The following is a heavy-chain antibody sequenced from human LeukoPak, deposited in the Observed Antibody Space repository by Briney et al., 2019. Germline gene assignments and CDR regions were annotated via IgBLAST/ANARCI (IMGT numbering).Heavy chain of an antibody. CDR3: ARDVTMVELGWFDP. CDR1: GFTFDDYG. CDR2: INWNGGST. J-gene: IGHJ5*02. Sequence: GGSLRLSCAASGFTFDDYGMSWVRQAPGKGLEWVSGINWNGGSTGYADSVKGRFTISRDNAKNSLYLQMNSLRAEDTALYYCARDVTMVELGWFDPWGQGTLVTASS. D-gene: IGHD3-10*01. V-gene: IGHV3-20*04.